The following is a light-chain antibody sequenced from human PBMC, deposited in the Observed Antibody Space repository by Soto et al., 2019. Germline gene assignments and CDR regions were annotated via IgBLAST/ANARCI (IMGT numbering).Light chain of an antibody. CDR2: DAS. Sequence: EIVLTQSPATLSLSPGERATFSCKASQSVGTSLAWFQQKPGQAPRLLIYDASVRATGIPARFSGSGSGTDFTLTISRLEPEDFTVYYCQQYGTLPTTFGPGTKVDVK. J-gene: IGKJ3*01. V-gene: IGKV3-20*01. CDR3: QQYGTLPTT. CDR1: QSVGTS.